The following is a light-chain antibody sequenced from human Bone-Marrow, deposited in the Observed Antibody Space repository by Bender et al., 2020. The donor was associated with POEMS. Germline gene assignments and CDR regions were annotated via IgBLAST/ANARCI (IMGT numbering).Light chain of an antibody. CDR3: QVWDSVTDHYI. CDR1: NIGSKA. Sequence: SYVLTQAPSVSVGPGKTARITCGGDNIGSKAVHWYQHKPGQAPVLVVYDDSDRPSGIPEGFSGSNSENTATLTISRVGAVDEADYYCQVWDSVTDHYIFGPGAKGTVL. J-gene: IGLJ1*01. V-gene: IGLV3-21*03. CDR2: DDS.